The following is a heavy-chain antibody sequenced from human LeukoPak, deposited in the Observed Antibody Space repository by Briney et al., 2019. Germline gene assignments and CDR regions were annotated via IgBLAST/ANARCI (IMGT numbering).Heavy chain of an antibody. V-gene: IGHV1-69*06. CDR2: IIPIFGTA. J-gene: IGHJ4*02. CDR1: GGTFSSYA. Sequence: SVKVSCKASGGTFSSYAISWVRQAPGQGLEWMGGIIPIFGTANYAQKFQGRVTITADKSTSTAYMELSSLRSEDTAVYYCARGGQQLVMYYFDYWGQGTLVTVSS. D-gene: IGHD6-13*01. CDR3: ARGGQQLVMYYFDY.